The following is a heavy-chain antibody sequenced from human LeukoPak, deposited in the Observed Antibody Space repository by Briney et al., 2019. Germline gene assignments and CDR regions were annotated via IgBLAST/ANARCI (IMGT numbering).Heavy chain of an antibody. CDR1: GFTFDDYA. Sequence: GGSLRLSCAASGFTFDDYAMHWVRQAPGKCLEWVSGISWNSGSIGYADSVKGRFTISRDNAKNSLYLQMNSLRAEDTALYYCAKGGSGYSYGYYFDYWGQGTLVTVSS. CDR3: AKGGSGYSYGYYFDY. J-gene: IGHJ4*02. D-gene: IGHD5-18*01. CDR2: ISWNSGSI. V-gene: IGHV3-9*01.